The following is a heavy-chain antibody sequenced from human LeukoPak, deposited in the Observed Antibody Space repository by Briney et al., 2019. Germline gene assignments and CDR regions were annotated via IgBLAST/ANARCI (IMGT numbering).Heavy chain of an antibody. CDR1: RFTFSSYS. V-gene: IGHV3-21*01. CDR2: ISSSSSYI. J-gene: IGHJ1*01. CDR3: ARDGLLAVADL. Sequence: GLSLPLSCAASRFTFSSYSMNWVRQAPGKGLEWVSSISSSSSYIYYADLVKGRFTISRDKAKNSLYLQMNSLRAEETAVYYCARDGLLAVADLWGQGTLVTVSS. D-gene: IGHD6-19*01.